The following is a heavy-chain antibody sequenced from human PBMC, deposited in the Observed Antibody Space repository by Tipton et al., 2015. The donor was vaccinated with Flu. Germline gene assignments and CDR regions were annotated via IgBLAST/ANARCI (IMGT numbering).Heavy chain of an antibody. CDR2: INQDGSRR. CDR3: AREGRDGYPFFDY. V-gene: IGHV3-7*01. D-gene: IGHD5-24*01. Sequence: SLRLSCADSGFTFRSYWMSWVRQSPGKGLEWVANINQDGSRRYFVDSVRGRFTISRDNAKNSVYLQMNNLRAEDTAVYYCAREGRDGYPFFDYWGQGTPVTVSS. J-gene: IGHJ4*02. CDR1: GFTFRSYW.